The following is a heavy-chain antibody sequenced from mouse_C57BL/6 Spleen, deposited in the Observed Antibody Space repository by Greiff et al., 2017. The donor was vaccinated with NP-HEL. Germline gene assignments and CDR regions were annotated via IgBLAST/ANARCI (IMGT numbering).Heavy chain of an antibody. CDR3: ARDPFITTVVDWYFDV. CDR2: ISYSGST. CDR1: GYSITSGYD. J-gene: IGHJ1*03. Sequence: EVKLQESGPGMVKPSQSLSLTCTVTGYSITSGYDWHWIRHFPGNKLEWMGYISYSGSTNYNPSLKSRISITHDTSKNHFFLKLNSVTTEDTATYYCARDPFITTVVDWYFDVWGTGTTVTVSS. V-gene: IGHV3-1*01. D-gene: IGHD1-1*01.